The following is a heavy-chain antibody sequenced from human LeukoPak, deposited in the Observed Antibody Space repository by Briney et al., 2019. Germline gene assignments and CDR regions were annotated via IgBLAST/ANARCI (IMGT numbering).Heavy chain of an antibody. CDR3: GTTDSSGYPGLIDY. CDR2: VSAYNGNT. CDR1: GYTFTSYG. D-gene: IGHD3-22*01. V-gene: IGHV1-18*01. Sequence: ASVKVSCKASGYTFTSYGISWVRQAPGQGLEWMGWVSAYNGNTNYAQKLQGRVTMTTDTSTSTAYMGLRSLRSDDTAVYYCGTTDSSGYPGLIDYWGQGTLVTVSS. J-gene: IGHJ4*02.